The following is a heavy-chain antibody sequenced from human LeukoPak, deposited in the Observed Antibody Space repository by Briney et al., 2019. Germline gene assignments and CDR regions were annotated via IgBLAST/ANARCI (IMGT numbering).Heavy chain of an antibody. Sequence: GGSLRLSCAASGFILRSYAMSWVRQAPGKGLEWVSAISGSGGSTYYADSVRGRFTISRDNSKNTLCVQMNSLRVEDTAVYYCAKGSIAAHDAKTTLDYWGQGTLVTVSS. CDR3: AKGSIAAHDAKTTLDY. J-gene: IGHJ4*02. CDR1: GFILRSYA. D-gene: IGHD6-13*01. V-gene: IGHV3-23*01. CDR2: ISGSGGST.